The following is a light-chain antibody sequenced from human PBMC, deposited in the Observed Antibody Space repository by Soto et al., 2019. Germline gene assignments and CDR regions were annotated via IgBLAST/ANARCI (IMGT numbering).Light chain of an antibody. CDR2: DVS. J-gene: IGLJ2*01. CDR3: SSYTSSSNVV. CDR1: SSDVGGYNY. V-gene: IGLV2-14*03. Sequence: QSALAQPASVSGSPGQSITISCTGTSSDVGGYNYVSWYHQHPGKAPKLMIYDVSNRPSGVSNRFSGSTSCNTASLTISGLQDEDEADYYCSSYTSSSNVVFGGGTKLTVL.